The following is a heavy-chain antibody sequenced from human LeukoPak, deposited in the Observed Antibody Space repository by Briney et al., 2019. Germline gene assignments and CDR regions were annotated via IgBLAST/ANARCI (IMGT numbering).Heavy chain of an antibody. CDR2: IIPIFGTA. CDR1: GGTFSSYA. Sequence: ASVKVSCKASGGTFSSYAISWVRQAPGQGLEWMGGIIPIFGTANYAQKFQGRVTITTDESTSTAYTELSSLRSEDTAVYYCASQRYCTNGVCYGDYMDVWGKGTTVTVSS. CDR3: ASQRYCTNGVCYGDYMDV. J-gene: IGHJ6*03. V-gene: IGHV1-69*05. D-gene: IGHD2-8*01.